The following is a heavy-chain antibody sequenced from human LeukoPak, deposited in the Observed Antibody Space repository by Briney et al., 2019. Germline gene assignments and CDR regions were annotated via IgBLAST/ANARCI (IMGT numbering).Heavy chain of an antibody. V-gene: IGHV1-2*02. CDR2: INPSGGST. J-gene: IGHJ4*02. D-gene: IGHD5-18*01. Sequence: ASVKVSCKAFGYTFTGYYMHWVRQAPGQGLEWMGIINPSGGSTSYAQKFQGRVTMTRDTSISTAYMELSRLRSDDTAVYYCARAKLNVDTAMVIDYWGQGTLVTVSS. CDR3: ARAKLNVDTAMVIDY. CDR1: GYTFTGYY.